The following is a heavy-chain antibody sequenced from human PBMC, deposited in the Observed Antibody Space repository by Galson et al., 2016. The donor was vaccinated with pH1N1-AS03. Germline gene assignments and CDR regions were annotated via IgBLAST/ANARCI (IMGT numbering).Heavy chain of an antibody. CDR1: GFSLSTSGVG. Sequence: LVTPTQTLTLTCTFSGFSLSTSGVGVGWIRQAPGKALEWLAIIYWNDDIRYSPSLRNRLTITKDTSKSQVVLTMTNMDPLDTATHFCARAYYGDFADWFDPWGQGTLVTVSS. D-gene: IGHD4-17*01. CDR3: ARAYYGDFADWFDP. CDR2: IYWNDDI. V-gene: IGHV2-5*01. J-gene: IGHJ5*02.